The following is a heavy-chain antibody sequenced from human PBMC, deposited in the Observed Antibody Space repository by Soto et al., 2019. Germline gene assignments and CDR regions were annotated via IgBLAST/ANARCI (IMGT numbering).Heavy chain of an antibody. CDR2: MFASGSS. V-gene: IGHV4-4*02. J-gene: IGHJ4*02. CDR3: AREGFDHRPDY. CDR1: GDSISSPNW. Sequence: QVQLQESGPGLVKPSETLSLTCAVSGDSISSPNWWSWYSQPPGKGLELIGEMFASGSSNYNPSLNGRVTISLDTSKNHFSLKLTSLTAADTAIYYCAREGFDHRPDYWGQGIPVTVSS.